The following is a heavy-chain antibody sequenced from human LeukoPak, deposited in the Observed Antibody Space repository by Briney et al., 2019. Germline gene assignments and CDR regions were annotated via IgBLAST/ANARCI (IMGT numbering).Heavy chain of an antibody. CDR1: GGSISSGSYY. CDR3: ARGGYRSGGSCYPSVDY. Sequence: SETLSLTCTVSGGSISSGSYYWSWIRQPPGKGLEWIGYIYYSGSTNYNPSLKSRATISVDTSKNQFSLKLSSVTAADTAVYYCARGGYRSGGSCYPSVDYWGQGTLVTVSS. D-gene: IGHD2-15*01. V-gene: IGHV4-61*01. CDR2: IYYSGST. J-gene: IGHJ4*02.